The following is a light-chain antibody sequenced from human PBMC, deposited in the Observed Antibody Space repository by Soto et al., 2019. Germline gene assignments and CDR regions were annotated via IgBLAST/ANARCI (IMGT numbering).Light chain of an antibody. CDR3: QQSYSSPRT. CDR2: GAY. V-gene: IGKV1-39*01. Sequence: DVQVTQSPSSLSASVGDRVTITCRASQSISSYLNWYQQKPGKAPNLLIYGAYSLQGGVPSRFGGSGSGTDFTLTISSLQSEDFATYYCQQSYSSPRTFGQGTKVEIK. CDR1: QSISSY. J-gene: IGKJ1*01.